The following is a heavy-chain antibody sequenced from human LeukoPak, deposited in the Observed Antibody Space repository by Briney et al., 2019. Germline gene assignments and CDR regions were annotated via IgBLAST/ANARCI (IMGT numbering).Heavy chain of an antibody. CDR1: GYSFTSYR. J-gene: IGHJ4*02. V-gene: IGHV5-10-1*01. CDR3: ARLESYDSSGYLSLY. Sequence: GESLKISCKGSGYSFTSYRISWVRQMPGKGLEWMGRIDPSDSYTNYSPSFQGHVTISADKSISTAYLQWSSLKASDTAMYYCARLESYDSSGYLSLYWGQGTLVTVSS. CDR2: IDPSDSYT. D-gene: IGHD3-22*01.